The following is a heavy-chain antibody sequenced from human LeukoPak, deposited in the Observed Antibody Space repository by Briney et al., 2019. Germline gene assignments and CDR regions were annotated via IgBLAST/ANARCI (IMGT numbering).Heavy chain of an antibody. CDR3: ARTSWLQSSYYFDY. V-gene: IGHV4-61*02. D-gene: IGHD5-24*01. CDR2: IYTTGST. J-gene: IGHJ4*02. Sequence: SETLSLTCTVSGASVSRGTFYWSWIRQPAGKGLEWIGRIYTTGSTNYNPSLSNRIAISVDTSKNQFSLKLSSVTAADTAVYYCARTSWLQSSYYFDYWGQGTLVTVSS. CDR1: GASVSRGTFY.